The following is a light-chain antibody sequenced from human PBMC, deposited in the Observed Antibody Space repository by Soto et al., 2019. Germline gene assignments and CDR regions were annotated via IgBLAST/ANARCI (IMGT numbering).Light chain of an antibody. CDR2: DAS. J-gene: IGKJ1*01. Sequence: DIQMTQSPSTLSASVGDRVTITCRASQSISSWLAWYQQKPGKAPNLLIYDASVLESGVPSRFSGSGSGTEFTLTIGSPQPDDFATYYCQQYNSYSRTFGQGT. CDR1: QSISSW. V-gene: IGKV1-5*01. CDR3: QQYNSYSRT.